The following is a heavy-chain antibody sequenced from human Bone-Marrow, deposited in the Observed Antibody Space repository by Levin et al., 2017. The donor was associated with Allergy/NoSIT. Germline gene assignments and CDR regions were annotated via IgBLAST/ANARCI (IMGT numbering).Heavy chain of an antibody. V-gene: IGHV1-69*13. J-gene: IGHJ4*02. D-gene: IGHD1-26*01. CDR1: GGTISSLA. CDR3: ARQSGSYSTGGYFDP. Sequence: SVKVSCKTSGGTISSLAISWVRQAPGQGLEWMAGITPIYATIKYAQKFQGRLRITADDSTNTVYMELSSLTSEDTAVYFCARQSGSYSTGGYFDPWGQGTLVTVSS. CDR2: ITPIYATI.